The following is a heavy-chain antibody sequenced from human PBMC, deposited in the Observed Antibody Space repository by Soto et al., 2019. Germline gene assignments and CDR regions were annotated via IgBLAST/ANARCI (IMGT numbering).Heavy chain of an antibody. D-gene: IGHD3-10*01. V-gene: IGHV4-34*01. CDR1: GGSFSGYY. J-gene: IGHJ4*02. CDR2: INHSGST. CDR3: ARGGDYYGSGSPFGY. Sequence: LSLPCAVYGGSFSGYYWSWIRQPPGKGLEWIGEINHSGSTNYNPSLKSRVTISVDTSKNQFSLELSSVTAADTAVYYCARGGDYYGSGSPFGYWGQGTLVTVSS.